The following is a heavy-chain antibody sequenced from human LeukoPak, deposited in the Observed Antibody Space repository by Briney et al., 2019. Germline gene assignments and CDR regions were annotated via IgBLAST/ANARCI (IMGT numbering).Heavy chain of an antibody. CDR3: ARRTSGWYGIDY. Sequence: PSGTLSLTCVVSGGSISSSNSWSWVRQPPGKGLEWIGEIYHSGSTNYNPSLKSRVTMSVDKSKNQFSLNLSSVTAADMAVYYCARRTSGWYGIDYWGQGTLVTVSS. CDR2: IYHSGST. J-gene: IGHJ4*02. CDR1: GGSISSSNS. D-gene: IGHD6-19*01. V-gene: IGHV4-4*02.